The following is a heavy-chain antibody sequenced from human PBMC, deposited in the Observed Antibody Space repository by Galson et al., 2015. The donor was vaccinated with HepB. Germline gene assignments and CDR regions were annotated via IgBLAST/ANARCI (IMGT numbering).Heavy chain of an antibody. CDR3: ARLVTGYCSSTSCYPDY. CDR2: INTNTGNP. J-gene: IGHJ4*02. D-gene: IGHD2-2*01. Sequence: SCKASGYTFTSYAMNWVRQAPGQGLEWMGWINTNTGNPTYAQGFTGRFVFSLDTSVSTAYLQISSLKAADTAVYYCARLVTGYCSSTSCYPDYWGQGTLVTVSS. V-gene: IGHV7-4-1*02. CDR1: GYTFTSYA.